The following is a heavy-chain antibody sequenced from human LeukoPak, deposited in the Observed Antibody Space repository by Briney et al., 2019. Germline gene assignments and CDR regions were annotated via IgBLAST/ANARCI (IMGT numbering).Heavy chain of an antibody. Sequence: SQTLSLTCTVSGGSISSGDYYWRWIRQPPGKSGEWIAFIYYSECTYYNPSLKTRVTISVDTSNNQFPLKLSSVTAADAAVYYCARGGYDFWSGSKNWFDPWGQGTLVTVSS. CDR2: IYYSECT. CDR1: GGSISSGDYY. D-gene: IGHD3-3*01. V-gene: IGHV4-30-4*08. CDR3: ARGGYDFWSGSKNWFDP. J-gene: IGHJ5*02.